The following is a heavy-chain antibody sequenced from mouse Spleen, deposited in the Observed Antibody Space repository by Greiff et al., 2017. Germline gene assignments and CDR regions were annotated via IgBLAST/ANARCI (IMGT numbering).Heavy chain of an antibody. CDR2: ISSGGSYT. CDR1: GFTFSSYT. D-gene: IGHD2-1*01. V-gene: IGHV5-6-4*01. Sequence: EVQLVESGGGLVKPGGSLKLSCAASGFTFSSYTMSWVRQTPEKRLEWVATISSGGSYTYYPDSVKGRFTISRDNAKNTLYLQMSSLKSEDTAMYYCTRVYGKSWYFDVWGAGTTVTVSS. CDR3: TRVYGKSWYFDV. J-gene: IGHJ1*01.